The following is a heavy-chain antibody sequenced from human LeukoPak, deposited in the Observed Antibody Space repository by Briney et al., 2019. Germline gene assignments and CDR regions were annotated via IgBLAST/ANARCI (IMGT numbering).Heavy chain of an antibody. V-gene: IGHV3-48*03. Sequence: GGSLRLSCAASGFTFSSYEMNWVRQAPGKGLEWVSYISSSSGSTIYYADSVKGRFTISRDNAKNSLYLQMNSLRAEDTAVYYCARGGGDYDYYYYYMDVWGKGTTVTISS. J-gene: IGHJ6*03. CDR3: ARGGGDYDYYYYYMDV. CDR1: GFTFSSYE. CDR2: ISSSSGSTI. D-gene: IGHD4-17*01.